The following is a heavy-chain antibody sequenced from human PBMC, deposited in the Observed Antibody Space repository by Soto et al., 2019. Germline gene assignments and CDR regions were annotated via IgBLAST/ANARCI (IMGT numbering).Heavy chain of an antibody. CDR1: GGSISSGGYY. CDR2: NYYSGIT. D-gene: IGHD6-6*01. Sequence: QVQLQESGPGLVKPSQTLSLTCTVSGGSISSGGYYWTWIRQHPGKGLEWIGYNYYSGITYYNPSLKSRVTISPDPSKNQFSLKLSSVTAADTAVYYCARGSSIAGLYYGMDVWGQGTPVTVSS. V-gene: IGHV4-31*03. J-gene: IGHJ6*02. CDR3: ARGSSIAGLYYGMDV.